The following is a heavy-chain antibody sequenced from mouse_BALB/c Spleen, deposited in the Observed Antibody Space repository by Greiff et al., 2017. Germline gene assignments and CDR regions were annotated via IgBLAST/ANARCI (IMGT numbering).Heavy chain of an antibody. Sequence: LVKTGASVKISCKASGYSFTGYYMHWVKQSHGKSLEWIGYISCYNGATSYNQKFKGKATFTVDTSSSTAYMQFNSLTSEDSAVYYCARGYGSKDYFDYWGQGTTLTVSS. CDR1: GYSFTGYY. CDR2: ISCYNGAT. J-gene: IGHJ2*01. CDR3: ARGYGSKDYFDY. D-gene: IGHD1-1*01. V-gene: IGHV1S34*01.